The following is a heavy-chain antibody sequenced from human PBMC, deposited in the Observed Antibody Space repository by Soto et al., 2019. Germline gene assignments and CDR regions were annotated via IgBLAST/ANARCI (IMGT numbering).Heavy chain of an antibody. CDR2: IYYSGST. D-gene: IGHD3-3*01. J-gene: IGHJ5*02. CDR1: GGSISSYY. CDR3: ARGLRFLEWLPRWWFDP. Sequence: ETLSLTCTVSGGSISSYYLSWIRQPPGKGLEWIGYIYYSGSTNYNPSLKSRVTISVDTSKNQFSLKLSSVTAADTAVYYCARGLRFLEWLPRWWFDPWGQGTLVTVSS. V-gene: IGHV4-59*08.